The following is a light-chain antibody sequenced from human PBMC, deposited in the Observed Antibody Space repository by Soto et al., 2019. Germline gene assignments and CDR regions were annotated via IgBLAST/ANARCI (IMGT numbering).Light chain of an antibody. CDR2: AAS. CDR3: QQYYSFPRT. Sequence: AIQMTQSPSSLSASVGDRVTITCRASQGIRNDLGWFQQKPGKAPNLLIYAASSLQSGVPSRFSGSGSGTDFTLTISCLQSEDFATYYCQQYYSFPRTFGQGTKVEIK. V-gene: IGKV1-6*01. CDR1: QGIRND. J-gene: IGKJ1*01.